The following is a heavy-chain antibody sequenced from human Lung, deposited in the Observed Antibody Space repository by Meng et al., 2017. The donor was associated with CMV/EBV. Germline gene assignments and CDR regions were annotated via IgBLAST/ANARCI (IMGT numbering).Heavy chain of an antibody. CDR3: ARDEEAGDPRYYDFWSGYYIWGAFDY. D-gene: IGHD3-3*01. CDR2: ISYDGSNK. J-gene: IGHJ4*02. Sequence: VRQAQGKGLEWVAVISYDGSNKYYADSVKGRFTISRDNSKNTLYLQMNSLRAEDTAVYYCARDEEAGDPRYYDFWSGYYIWGAFDYWGQGTLVTVSS. V-gene: IGHV3-30*04.